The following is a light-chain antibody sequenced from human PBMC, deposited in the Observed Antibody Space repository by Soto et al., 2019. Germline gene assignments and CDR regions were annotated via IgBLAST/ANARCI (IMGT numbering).Light chain of an antibody. V-gene: IGLV2-23*01. Sequence: QSVLTQPASVSGSPGQSITISCSGTTSDVGGYNLVSWYQQHTAKAPKLLIYEGTQRPSGVSSRFSGSKSGNTASLTISGLQAEDETDYYCCSYARGSAPYVFGTGTKVTVL. CDR3: CSYARGSAPYV. CDR2: EGT. CDR1: TSDVGGYNL. J-gene: IGLJ1*01.